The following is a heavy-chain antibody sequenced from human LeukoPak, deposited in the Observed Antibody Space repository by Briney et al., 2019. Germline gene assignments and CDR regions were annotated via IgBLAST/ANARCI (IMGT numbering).Heavy chain of an antibody. Sequence: ASVKVSCKASGYTFTSYGIGWVRQAPGQGLEWMRWISTYNGYTNYAQKLQGRVTMTTDTSTSTAYMELRSLRSDDTAVYYCARGGTGWSRDYWGQGTLVTVSS. V-gene: IGHV1-18*01. D-gene: IGHD6-19*01. J-gene: IGHJ4*02. CDR3: ARGGTGWSRDY. CDR1: GYTFTSYG. CDR2: ISTYNGYT.